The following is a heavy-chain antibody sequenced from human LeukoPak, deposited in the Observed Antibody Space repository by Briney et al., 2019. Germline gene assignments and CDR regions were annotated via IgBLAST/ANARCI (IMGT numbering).Heavy chain of an antibody. D-gene: IGHD3-10*01. Sequence: GASMKDSCKASGYTFTCYVFSWVRQAPGQGLDWMGWISPYNGNTNYAQKLQGRVTMTTDTSTSTAYMELRSLRSDDTAVYYCARDSGFRRFGELFPFDYWGQGTLVIVSS. V-gene: IGHV1-18*01. J-gene: IGHJ4*02. CDR2: ISPYNGNT. CDR3: ARDSGFRRFGELFPFDY. CDR1: GYTFTCYV.